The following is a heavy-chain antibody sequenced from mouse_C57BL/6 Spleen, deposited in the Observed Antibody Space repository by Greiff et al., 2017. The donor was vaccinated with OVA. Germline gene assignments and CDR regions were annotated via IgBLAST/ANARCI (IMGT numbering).Heavy chain of an antibody. CDR1: GYTFTDYY. V-gene: IGHV1-26*01. CDR2: INPNNGGT. CDR3: ARGSYGHYAMDY. Sequence: EVQLQQSGPELVKPGASVKISCKASGYTFTDYYMNWVKQSHGKSLEWIGDINPNNGGTSYNQKLKGKATLTVDKSSSTAYMELRSLTSEDSAVYYCARGSYGHYAMDYWGQGTSVTVSS. J-gene: IGHJ4*01. D-gene: IGHD1-1*02.